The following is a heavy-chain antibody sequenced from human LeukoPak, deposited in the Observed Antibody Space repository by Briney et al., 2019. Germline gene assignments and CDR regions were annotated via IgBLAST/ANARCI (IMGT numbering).Heavy chain of an antibody. CDR1: GGSISSNTYY. V-gene: IGHV4-39*01. CDR2: FSYSGSS. J-gene: IGHJ4*02. CDR3: ARHGHYYSSGPIFDS. D-gene: IGHD3-10*01. Sequence: SETLSLTCTFSGGSISSNTYYWAWLRQPPGKGLEWIGTFSYSGSSYYNPSLNSRVTISVDTSKNQFFLNLTSVTATDTALYYCARHGHYYSSGPIFDSWGQGT.